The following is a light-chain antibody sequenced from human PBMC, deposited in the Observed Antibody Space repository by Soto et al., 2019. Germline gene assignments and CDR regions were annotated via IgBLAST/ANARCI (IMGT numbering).Light chain of an antibody. J-gene: IGLJ2*01. CDR1: SSDVGGYNS. CDR3: SSFTSSITLI. V-gene: IGLV2-14*01. CDR2: DVT. Sequence: QSALTQPASVSGSPGQSITISCTGTSSDVGGYNSVSWYRQDPGKAPKLIIYDVTNRPSGVSNRFSGSKSGNTASLTISGLQAEDEADYHCSSFTSSITLIFGGGTKLTVL.